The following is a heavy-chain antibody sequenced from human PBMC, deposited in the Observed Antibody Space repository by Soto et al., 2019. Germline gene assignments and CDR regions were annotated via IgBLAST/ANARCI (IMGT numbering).Heavy chain of an antibody. CDR1: GGCFSGYY. CDR2: INHSGST. V-gene: IGHV4-34*01. CDR3: ARGDYGDSYRFGY. J-gene: IGHJ4*02. D-gene: IGHD4-17*01. Sequence: SETLSLTCAVYGGCFSGYYWSWIRQPPGKGLEWIGEINHSGSTNYNPSLKSRVTISVDTSKNQFSLKLSSVTAADTAVYYCARGDYGDSYRFGYWGQGTLVTLSP.